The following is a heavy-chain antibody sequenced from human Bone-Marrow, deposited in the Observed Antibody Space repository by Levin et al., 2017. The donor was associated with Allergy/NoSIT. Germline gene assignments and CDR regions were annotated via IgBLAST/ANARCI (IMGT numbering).Heavy chain of an antibody. V-gene: IGHV1-46*01. Sequence: GESLKISCKASGYTFTSNHIHWVRQAPGHGLEWMGTINPEGGATSYSQNFQGRLTMTSDTSTTTIYMELSSLRSEDTAVYYCARARTFMITEAFDTWGQGTMVSVSS. CDR1: GYTFTSNH. CDR2: INPEGGAT. CDR3: ARARTFMITEAFDT. D-gene: IGHD2/OR15-2a*01. J-gene: IGHJ3*02.